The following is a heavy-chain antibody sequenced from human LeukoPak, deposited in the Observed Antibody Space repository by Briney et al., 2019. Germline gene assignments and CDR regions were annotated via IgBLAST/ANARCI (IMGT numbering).Heavy chain of an antibody. J-gene: IGHJ4*02. Sequence: GGSLRLSCAASGFTFDVYAMHWVRQAPGRGLEWVSLISMDSGYTYYAASVKGRFTISRDNSKNSLYLQMNSLRTEDTALYYCAKVAYSTSADYWGQGTLVSVSS. V-gene: IGHV3-43*02. CDR2: ISMDSGYT. D-gene: IGHD6-6*01. CDR3: AKVAYSTSADY. CDR1: GFTFDVYA.